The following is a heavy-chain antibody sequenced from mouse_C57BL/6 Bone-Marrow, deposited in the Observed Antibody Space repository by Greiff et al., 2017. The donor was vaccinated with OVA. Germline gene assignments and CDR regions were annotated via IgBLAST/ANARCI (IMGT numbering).Heavy chain of an antibody. V-gene: IGHV5-12*01. CDR3: ARRGGLGAMDY. D-gene: IGHD3-3*01. CDR2: ISNGGGST. J-gene: IGHJ4*01. Sequence: EVKLMESGGGLVQPGGSLKLSCAASGFTFSDYYMYWVRQTPEKRLEWVAYISNGGGSTYYPDTVKGRFTISRDNAKNTLYLQMSRLKSEDTAMYYCARRGGLGAMDYWGQGTSVTVSS. CDR1: GFTFSDYY.